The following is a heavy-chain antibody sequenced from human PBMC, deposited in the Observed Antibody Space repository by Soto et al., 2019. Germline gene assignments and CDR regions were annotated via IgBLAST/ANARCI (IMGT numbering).Heavy chain of an antibody. J-gene: IGHJ4*02. D-gene: IGHD3-22*01. Sequence: QVQLQESGPGLVKPSQTLSLTCTVSGASISGGDYYWTWIRQPPGKGLEWIGSIYYTGNTYSNPSLESRLFISVDPSNNQFALRLTSVTAPDTAIYYCARATYDSSTYYLAYWGQGTLVTVSS. CDR3: ARATYDSSTYYLAY. CDR1: GASISGGDYY. CDR2: IYYTGNT. V-gene: IGHV4-30-4*01.